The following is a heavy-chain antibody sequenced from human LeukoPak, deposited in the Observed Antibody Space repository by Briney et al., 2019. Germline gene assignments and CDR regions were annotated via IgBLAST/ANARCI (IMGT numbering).Heavy chain of an antibody. J-gene: IGHJ4*02. CDR3: ARQRNGKYEY. D-gene: IGHD1-1*01. V-gene: IGHV4-39*01. Sequence: SETLSLTCTVSGGSNTNTNSLWGWIRQPPGEGLEWMATIYYTGTTYYNGSLKSRVIISIDTSKNQFSLKLISVTAADTAIYYCARQRNGKYEYWGQGSLVTVSS. CDR2: IYYTGTT. CDR1: GGSNTNTNSL.